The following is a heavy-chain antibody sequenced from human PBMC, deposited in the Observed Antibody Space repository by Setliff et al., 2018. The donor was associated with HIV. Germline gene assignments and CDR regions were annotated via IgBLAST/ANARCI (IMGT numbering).Heavy chain of an antibody. D-gene: IGHD7-27*01. V-gene: IGHV4-4*08. J-gene: IGHJ3*02. CDR3: ARELTGRIDAFDI. Sequence: SETLSLTCSVSSGSMTGRYWTWVRQPPGKGLEWIGYLHSLGSSRVSDTPNYSPSLKSRITISLDTSKRQFSLTMTSVTAADTAVYYCARELTGRIDAFDIWGQGTMGTVSS. CDR2: LHSLGSSRVSDTP. CDR1: SGSMTGRY.